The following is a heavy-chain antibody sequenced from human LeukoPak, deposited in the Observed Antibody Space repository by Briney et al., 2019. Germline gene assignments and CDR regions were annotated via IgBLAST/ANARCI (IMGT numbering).Heavy chain of an antibody. D-gene: IGHD3-10*01. CDR3: ARASIPHYYGSGSYLFDY. Sequence: ASAKVSCKASGYTYTGYYMHWVRQAPGQGLEWMGRINPNSGGTNYAQKFQGRVTMTRDTSISTAYMELSRLRSDDTAVYYCARASIPHYYGSGSYLFDYWGQGTLVTVSS. CDR2: INPNSGGT. J-gene: IGHJ4*02. V-gene: IGHV1-2*06. CDR1: GYTYTGYY.